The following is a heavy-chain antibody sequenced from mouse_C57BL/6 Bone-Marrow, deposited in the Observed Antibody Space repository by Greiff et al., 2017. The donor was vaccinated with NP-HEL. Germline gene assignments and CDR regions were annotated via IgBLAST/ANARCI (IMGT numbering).Heavy chain of an antibody. D-gene: IGHD1-1*01. CDR2: IRLKSDNYAT. J-gene: IGHJ3*01. Sequence: EVMLVESGGGLVQPGGSMKLSCVASGFTFSNYWMNWVRQSPEKGLEWVAQIRLKSDNYATHYAESVKGRFTISRDDSKSSVYLQINNLRAEDTGIYYCTGDTTVVPSWFAYWGQGTLVTVSA. CDR1: GFTFSNYW. V-gene: IGHV6-3*01. CDR3: TGDTTVVPSWFAY.